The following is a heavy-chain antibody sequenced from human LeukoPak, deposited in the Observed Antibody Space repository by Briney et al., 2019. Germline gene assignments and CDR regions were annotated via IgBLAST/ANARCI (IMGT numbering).Heavy chain of an antibody. CDR2: IYYSGSI. V-gene: IGHV4-39*01. D-gene: IGHD3-10*01. J-gene: IGHJ1*01. CDR1: GGSVSSSSYC. Sequence: KPSETLSLTCTVSGGSVSSSSYCWGWIRHPPMKGLEGIGSIYYSGSIEYNLSLKSRVTISVDTSRNQFSLKLRSVTAADTAVYYCARHQSYGSGTYYAPFANCGQGILATASS. CDR3: ARHQSYGSGTYYAPFAN.